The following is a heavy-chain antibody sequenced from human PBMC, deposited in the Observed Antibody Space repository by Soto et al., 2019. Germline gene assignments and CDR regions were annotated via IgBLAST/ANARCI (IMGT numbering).Heavy chain of an antibody. Sequence: AASVKVSCEASGYTFTSYGISWVRQAPGEGLEWMGWISAYNGNTNYAQKLQGRVTMTTDTSTSTAYMEMRSLRSDDTAAYWCARVKEGDYDFSGGYYSGAGDYYYGMDVWEQGTRV. D-gene: IGHD3-3*01. CDR2: ISAYNGNT. V-gene: IGHV1-18*04. CDR3: ARVKEGDYDFSGGYYSGAGDYYYGMDV. CDR1: GYTFTSYG. J-gene: IGHJ6*01.